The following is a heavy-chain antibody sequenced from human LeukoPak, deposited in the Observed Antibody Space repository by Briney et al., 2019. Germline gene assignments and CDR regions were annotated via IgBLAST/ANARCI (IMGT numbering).Heavy chain of an antibody. CDR3: ARADYDYVWGSYRQYYFDY. Sequence: GGSLRLSCTASGFTFINYSMNWVRQAPGKGLEWVANIKQGGSEKYYVDSVKGRFTISRDNAKNSLYLQMNSLRAEDTAVYYCARADYDYVWGSYRQYYFDYWGQGTLVTVSS. J-gene: IGHJ4*02. V-gene: IGHV3-7*01. CDR2: IKQGGSEK. D-gene: IGHD3-16*02. CDR1: GFTFINYS.